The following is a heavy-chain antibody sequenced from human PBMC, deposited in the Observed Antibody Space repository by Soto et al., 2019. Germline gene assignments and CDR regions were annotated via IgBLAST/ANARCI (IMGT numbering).Heavy chain of an antibody. Sequence: XETLSLTCAVSGYFISNGSYWDWIRQPPGKGLEWIGSIYPTGTTYYNPSLKSRVTISVDTSKNHFSLKLTSVTAADTAVYYCARDANYGLYYFDHWGQGPLVTVSS. J-gene: IGHJ4*02. CDR1: GYFISNGSY. CDR2: IYPTGTT. V-gene: IGHV4-38-2*02. CDR3: ARDANYGLYYFDH. D-gene: IGHD3-10*01.